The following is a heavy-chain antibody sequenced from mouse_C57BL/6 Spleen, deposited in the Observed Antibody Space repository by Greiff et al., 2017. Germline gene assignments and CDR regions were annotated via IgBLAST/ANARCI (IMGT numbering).Heavy chain of an antibody. CDR2: FYPGSGSI. V-gene: IGHV1-62-2*01. CDR1: GYTFTEYT. CDR3: ARHEDPSSPAWFAY. D-gene: IGHD1-1*01. Sequence: LMEPGASVKLSCKASGYTFTEYTIHWVKQRSGQGLEWIGWFYPGSGSIKYNEKSKDKATLTADKSSSTVYMELSRLTSEDSAVYFCARHEDPSSPAWFAYWGQGTLVTVSA. J-gene: IGHJ3*01.